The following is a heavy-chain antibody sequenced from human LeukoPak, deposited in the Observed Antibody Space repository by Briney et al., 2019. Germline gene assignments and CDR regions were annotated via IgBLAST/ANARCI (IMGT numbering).Heavy chain of an antibody. Sequence: SETLSLTCAVYGGSFSGYYWSWIRQPPGKGLEWIGEINHSGSTNYNPSLKSRVTISVDTSKNQFSLKLSSVTAADTAVYYCARGDGEMATIHFDYWGQGTLVTVSS. CDR1: GGSFSGYY. D-gene: IGHD5-24*01. V-gene: IGHV4-34*01. CDR2: INHSGST. CDR3: ARGDGEMATIHFDY. J-gene: IGHJ4*02.